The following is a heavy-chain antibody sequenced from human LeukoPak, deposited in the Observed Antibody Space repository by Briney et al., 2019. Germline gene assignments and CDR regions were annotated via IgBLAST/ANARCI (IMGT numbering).Heavy chain of an antibody. Sequence: GGSLRLSCAASGFTFSSYAMSWVRQAPGKGLEWVAVITHDGSDKYYTDSVKGRFSISRDNSKNTVYLQMNSLRPEDTAIYFCAKVGGRSWFYFDNWGQGTVVTVSS. CDR2: ITHDGSDK. D-gene: IGHD6-13*01. CDR1: GFTFSSYA. V-gene: IGHV3-30*04. J-gene: IGHJ4*02. CDR3: AKVGGRSWFYFDN.